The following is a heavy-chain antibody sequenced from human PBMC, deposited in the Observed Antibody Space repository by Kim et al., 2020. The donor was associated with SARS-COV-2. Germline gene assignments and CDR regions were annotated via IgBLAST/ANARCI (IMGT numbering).Heavy chain of an antibody. Sequence: KYSQKFQGRVTFNRDTSATTAYLELSSLRSEDTAVYYCAREYSSGWYVDSWGQGTLVAVSS. J-gene: IGHJ4*02. CDR3: AREYSSGWYVDS. D-gene: IGHD6-19*01. V-gene: IGHV1-3*01.